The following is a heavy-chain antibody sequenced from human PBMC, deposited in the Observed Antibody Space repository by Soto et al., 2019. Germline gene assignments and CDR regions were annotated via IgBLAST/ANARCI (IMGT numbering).Heavy chain of an antibody. D-gene: IGHD6-19*01. CDR1: GFSFNSYT. J-gene: IGHJ3*01. Sequence: LRLSCAASGFSFNSYTMNWLRQAPGKGLEWVSSISSSGSFTDYADSVRGRFTISRDNAKNSLYLQMTSLSAEDTAVYYCSTSGSGWYGVDFDVWGQGTKVTVSS. V-gene: IGHV3-21*01. CDR2: ISSSGSFT. CDR3: STSGSGWYGVDFDV.